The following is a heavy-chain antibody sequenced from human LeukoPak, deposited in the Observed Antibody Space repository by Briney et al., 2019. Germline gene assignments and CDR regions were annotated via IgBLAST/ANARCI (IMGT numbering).Heavy chain of an antibody. D-gene: IGHD6-19*01. CDR3: ASEWLVTMSPFDY. V-gene: IGHV3-30*02. CDR1: GFTVSSNS. CDR2: IRYDGSNK. Sequence: PGGSLRLSCTVSGFTVSSNSMSWVRQAPGKGLEWVAFIRYDGSNKYYADSVRGRLTISRDNSKNTLYLQMNSLRAEDTAVYYCASEWLVTMSPFDYWGQGTLVTVSS. J-gene: IGHJ4*02.